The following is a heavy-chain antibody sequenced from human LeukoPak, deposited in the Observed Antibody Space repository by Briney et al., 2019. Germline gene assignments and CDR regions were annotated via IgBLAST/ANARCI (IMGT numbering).Heavy chain of an antibody. Sequence: GGSLRLSCAASGFTFSSSAMNWVRQAPGKELEWVSSINNVGSHIYYADSVRGRFIISRDNAKNSFFLQMSNLRAEDTAVYYCARDPTHYLRYGYFDYWGQGILVTVSS. J-gene: IGHJ4*02. CDR2: INNVGSHI. CDR1: GFTFSSSA. CDR3: ARDPTHYLRYGYFDY. D-gene: IGHD3-9*01. V-gene: IGHV3-21*01.